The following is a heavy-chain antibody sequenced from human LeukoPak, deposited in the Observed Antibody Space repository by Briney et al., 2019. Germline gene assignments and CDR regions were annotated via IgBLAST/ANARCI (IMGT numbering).Heavy chain of an antibody. V-gene: IGHV3-11*06. D-gene: IGHD4-23*01. J-gene: IGHJ2*01. Sequence: GGSLRLSCAASGFTFSDYYMSWIRQAPGKGLEWVSSISTSSSYIDYADSVKGRFTISRDNAKKSLYLQMNSLRAEDTAVYYCAKNNDYGGSYWYFDLWGRGTLVTVSS. CDR3: AKNNDYGGSYWYFDL. CDR1: GFTFSDYY. CDR2: ISTSSSYI.